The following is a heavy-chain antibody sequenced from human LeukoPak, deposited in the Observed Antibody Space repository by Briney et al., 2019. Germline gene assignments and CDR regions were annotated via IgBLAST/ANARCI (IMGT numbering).Heavy chain of an antibody. D-gene: IGHD5-18*01. J-gene: IGHJ4*02. CDR1: GCTFTNYW. Sequence: GESLKISCKASGCTFTNYWIGWVLQMPGKGLEWMGIIDPSDSETRYTPSFQGQVTISADKSLRTAYLQWNSLKASDTAMYYCARQTAMGRSGDYWGQGTLVTVSS. CDR3: ARQTAMGRSGDY. CDR2: IDPSDSET. V-gene: IGHV5-51*01.